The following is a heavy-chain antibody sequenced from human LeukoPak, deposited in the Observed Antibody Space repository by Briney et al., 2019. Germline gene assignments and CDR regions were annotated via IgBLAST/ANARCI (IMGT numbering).Heavy chain of an antibody. CDR2: IYYSGST. V-gene: IGHV4-30-4*01. CDR3: ARGSRRQNNEDDYVWGSYRYTPYYFDY. J-gene: IGHJ4*02. CDR1: GGSISSGDYY. D-gene: IGHD3-16*02. Sequence: SQTLSLTCTVSGGSISSGDYYWSWIRQPPGKGLEWIGYIYYSGSTYYNPSLKSRVTISVDTSKNQFSLKLSSVTAADTAVYYCARGSRRQNNEDDYVWGSYRYTPYYFDYWGQGTLVTVSS.